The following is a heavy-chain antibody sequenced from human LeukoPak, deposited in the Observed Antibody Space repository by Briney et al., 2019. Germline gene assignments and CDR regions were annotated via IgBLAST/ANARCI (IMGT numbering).Heavy chain of an antibody. V-gene: IGHV4-31*03. D-gene: IGHD3-10*01. CDR2: IYYSGST. CDR1: GGSISSGGYY. CDR3: ARNLYNNSYYDAFDI. J-gene: IGHJ3*02. Sequence: SQTLSLTCTVSGGSISSGGYYWSWIRQHPGKGLEWIGYIYYSGSTYHNPSLKSRVTISIEASKNQFSLKLSSVTAADTAIYYCARNLYNNSYYDAFDIWGQGTMVTVSS.